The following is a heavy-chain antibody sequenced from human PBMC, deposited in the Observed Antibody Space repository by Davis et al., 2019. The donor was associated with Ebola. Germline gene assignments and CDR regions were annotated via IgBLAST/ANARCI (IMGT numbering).Heavy chain of an antibody. J-gene: IGHJ6*02. CDR2: IIPIFGTA. D-gene: IGHD2-8*02. Sequence: SVQVSCKASGGTFSSYAISWVRQAPGQGLEWMGGIIPIFGTANYAQKFQGRVTITADKSTSTAYMELSSLRSEDTAVYYCASSVVVYANYYYYGMDVWGQGTTVTVSS. V-gene: IGHV1-69*06. CDR3: ASSVVVYANYYYYGMDV. CDR1: GGTFSSYA.